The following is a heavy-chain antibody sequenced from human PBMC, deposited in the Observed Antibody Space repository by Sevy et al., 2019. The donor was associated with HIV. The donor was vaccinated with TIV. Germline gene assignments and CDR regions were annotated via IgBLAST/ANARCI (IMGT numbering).Heavy chain of an antibody. CDR2: IIPIFGTA. J-gene: IGHJ6*03. CDR3: ARDSGYSSSWYTWWHYYYYYMDV. CDR1: GGTFSSYA. D-gene: IGHD6-13*01. Sequence: ASVKVSCKASGGTFSSYAISWVRQAPGQGLEWMGRIIPIFGTANYAQKFQGRVTITADESTSTAYMELSSLRSEDTAVYYCARDSGYSSSWYTWWHYYYYYMDVWGKGTTVTVSS. V-gene: IGHV1-69*13.